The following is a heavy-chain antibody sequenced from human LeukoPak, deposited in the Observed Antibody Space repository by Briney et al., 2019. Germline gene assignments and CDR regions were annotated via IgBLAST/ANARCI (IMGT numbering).Heavy chain of an antibody. CDR3: AKGYSSSYTAYMDV. D-gene: IGHD6-6*01. Sequence: GGSLRLSCAASGFTFDDYAMHWDRQAPGKGLEWVSGISWNSGSIGYADSVKGRFTISRDNAKNSLFLQMNSLRAEDMAVYYCAKGYSSSYTAYMDVWSKGTTVTVSS. CDR2: ISWNSGSI. J-gene: IGHJ6*03. CDR1: GFTFDDYA. V-gene: IGHV3-9*03.